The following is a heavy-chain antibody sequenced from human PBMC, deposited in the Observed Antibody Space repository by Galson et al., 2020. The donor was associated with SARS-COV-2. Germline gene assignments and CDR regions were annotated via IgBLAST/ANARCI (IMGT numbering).Heavy chain of an antibody. CDR1: GGPFSNYT. Sequence: SVKVSCKASGGPFSNYTISWVRQAPGQGLEWMGRVIPMLALANYAQKFQVTVTLTADKSTTTAYMELSSLRSEDTAVYYCARAKGDYYDSSGYYTLDYAFNIWGQGTMVTVSS. J-gene: IGHJ3*02. D-gene: IGHD3-22*01. CDR3: ARAKGDYYDSSGYYTLDYAFNI. CDR2: VIPMLALA. V-gene: IGHV1-69*02.